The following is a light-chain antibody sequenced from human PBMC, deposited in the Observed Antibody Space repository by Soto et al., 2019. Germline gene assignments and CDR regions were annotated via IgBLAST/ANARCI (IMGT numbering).Light chain of an antibody. CDR1: SSDVGGYNY. J-gene: IGLJ3*02. CDR2: DVS. CDR3: SSYTSSSTPWV. V-gene: IGLV2-14*01. Sequence: QSVLTQPASVSGSPGQWITISCTGTSSDVGGYNYVSWYQQHPGKPPKLMIYDVSNRPSGVSNRFSGSKSGNTASLTISGLQAEDEADYYCSSYTSSSTPWVFGGGTKLTVL.